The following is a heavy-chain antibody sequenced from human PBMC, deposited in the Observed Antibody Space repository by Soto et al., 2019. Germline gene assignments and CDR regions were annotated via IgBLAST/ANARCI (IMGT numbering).Heavy chain of an antibody. Sequence: SETLSLTCTVSGGSISSGDSYWIWIRQPPGKGLEWIGYIYYSGSTYYNPSLKSRVTISLDTSKNQFSLNLSSVTAADTAVYYCARTHYSDRSGTDYWGQGTLVTVSS. D-gene: IGHD3-22*01. CDR1: GGSISSGDSY. J-gene: IGHJ4*02. V-gene: IGHV4-30-4*01. CDR2: IYYSGST. CDR3: ARTHYSDRSGTDY.